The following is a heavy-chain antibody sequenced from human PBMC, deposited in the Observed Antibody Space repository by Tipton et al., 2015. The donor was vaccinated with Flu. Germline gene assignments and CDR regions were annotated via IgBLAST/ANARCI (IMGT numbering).Heavy chain of an antibody. Sequence: TLSLTCTVSGGSISSSSYYWGWIRQPPGKGLEWIGSIYYSGSTYYNPSLKSRVTISVDTSKNQFSLKLSSVTAADTAVYYCARAGPVVVMRTDAFDIWGQGTMVTVSS. CDR3: ARAGPVVVMRTDAFDI. J-gene: IGHJ3*02. CDR1: GGSISSSSYY. V-gene: IGHV4-39*07. CDR2: IYYSGST. D-gene: IGHD3-22*01.